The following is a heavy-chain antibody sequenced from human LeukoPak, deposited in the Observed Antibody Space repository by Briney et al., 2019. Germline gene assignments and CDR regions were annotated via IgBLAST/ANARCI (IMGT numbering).Heavy chain of an antibody. CDR2: IYHSGST. Sequence: SETLSLTCTVSGGSISSGGYYWSWIRQPPGKGLEWIGYIYHSGSTYYNPSLKSRVTISVDRSKNQFSLKLSSVTAADTAVYYRARGLDFGNYMDVWGKGTTVTVSS. J-gene: IGHJ6*03. CDR3: ARGLDFGNYMDV. V-gene: IGHV4-30-2*01. CDR1: GGSISSGGYY. D-gene: IGHD2-2*03.